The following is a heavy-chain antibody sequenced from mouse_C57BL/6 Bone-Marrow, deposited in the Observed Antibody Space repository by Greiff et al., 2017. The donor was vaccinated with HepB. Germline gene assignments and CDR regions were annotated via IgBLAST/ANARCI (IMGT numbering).Heavy chain of an antibody. D-gene: IGHD3-2*02. V-gene: IGHV3-6*01. CDR1: GYSITSGYY. CDR3: ARDRGFYYFDY. CDR2: ISYDGSN. J-gene: IGHJ2*01. Sequence: EVQVVESGPGLVKPSQSLSLTCSVTGYSITSGYYWNWIRQFPGNKLEWMGYISYDGSNNYNPSLKNRISITRDTSKNQFFLKLNSVTTEDTATYYCARDRGFYYFDYWGQGTTLTVSS.